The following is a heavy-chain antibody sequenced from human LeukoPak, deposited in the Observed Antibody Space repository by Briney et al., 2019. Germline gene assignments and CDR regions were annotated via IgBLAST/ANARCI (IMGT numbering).Heavy chain of an antibody. Sequence: GGSLRLSCAASGFTFTGYGMHWVRQAPGKGLEWVAFIRYDGSNESYADSVKGRFIISRDNSKNTLYLQMNSLRTEDTAVYYCAKVVDYDIPRIWSYFDYWGQGNLVTVSS. CDR3: AKVVDYDIPRIWSYFDY. CDR1: GFTFTGYG. J-gene: IGHJ4*02. V-gene: IGHV3-30*02. D-gene: IGHD3-9*01. CDR2: IRYDGSNE.